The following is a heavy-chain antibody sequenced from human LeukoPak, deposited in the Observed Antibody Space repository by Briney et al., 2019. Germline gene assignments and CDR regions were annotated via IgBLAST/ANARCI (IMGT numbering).Heavy chain of an antibody. D-gene: IGHD4-17*01. CDR1: GGSISSYY. Sequence: SETLSLTCTVSGGSISSYYWSWIRQPPGKGLEWIGYIYYSGSTNYNPSLKSRVTISVDTSKNQFSLKLSSVTAADTAVYYCATTTVLEGYFDYWGQGTLVTVSS. CDR2: IYYSGST. V-gene: IGHV4-59*08. CDR3: ATTTVLEGYFDY. J-gene: IGHJ4*02.